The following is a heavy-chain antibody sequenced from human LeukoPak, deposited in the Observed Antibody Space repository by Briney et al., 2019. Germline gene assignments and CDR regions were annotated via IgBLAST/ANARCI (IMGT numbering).Heavy chain of an antibody. CDR1: GYTFTSYY. CDR3: ARGGGEDLDY. D-gene: IGHD3-10*01. Sequence: ASVKASCKASGYTFTSYYMHWVRQAPGQGLEWMGLINPTGDSTGYAQKFQGRVTMTRDMSTSTDYLELSSLRSEDTAIYYCARGGGEDLDYWGQGTLVTVSS. CDR2: INPTGDST. J-gene: IGHJ4*02. V-gene: IGHV1-46*01.